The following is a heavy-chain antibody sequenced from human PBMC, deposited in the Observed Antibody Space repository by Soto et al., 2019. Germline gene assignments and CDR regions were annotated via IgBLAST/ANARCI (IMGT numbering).Heavy chain of an antibody. D-gene: IGHD6-13*01. V-gene: IGHV3-30-3*01. CDR1: GFTFSSYA. J-gene: IGHJ6*02. CDR2: ISYDGSNK. CDR3: ARGYSSSFRFYGMDV. Sequence: QVQLVESGGGVVQPGRSLRLSCAASGFTFSSYAMHWVRQAPGKGLEWVAVISYDGSNKYYADSVKGRFTISRDNSKNTLYLQMNSLRAEDTAVYYCARGYSSSFRFYGMDVWGQGTTVTVSS.